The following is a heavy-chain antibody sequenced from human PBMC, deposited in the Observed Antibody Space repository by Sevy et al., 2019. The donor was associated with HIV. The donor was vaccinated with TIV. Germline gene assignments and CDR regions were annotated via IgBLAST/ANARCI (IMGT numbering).Heavy chain of an antibody. Sequence: GGSLRLSCVASEFIFSSHAVSWVRQAPGKGLEWVSAISSDGENTHYADSVRGRFTISRDNFKNTLYLQMNSLRAEDTALYYCARDGRGISAFDIWGPGTMVTVSS. D-gene: IGHD3-3*02. CDR1: EFIFSSHA. CDR3: ARDGRGISAFDI. J-gene: IGHJ3*02. CDR2: ISSDGENT. V-gene: IGHV3-23*01.